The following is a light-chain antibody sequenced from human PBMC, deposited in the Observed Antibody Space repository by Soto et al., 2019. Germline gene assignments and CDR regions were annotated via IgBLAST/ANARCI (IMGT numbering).Light chain of an antibody. CDR2: GSS. Sequence: EIVLTQSPGTLSLSPGERATFSCRTSQTINTEFLAWYQQRPGLAPRLLIHGSSNRPTGIPDRFSGSGSGTDFTLTISALEPEDFAVYYCQRYGSSPLYAFGQGTKLEI. CDR3: QRYGSSPLYA. CDR1: QTINTEF. V-gene: IGKV3-20*01. J-gene: IGKJ2*01.